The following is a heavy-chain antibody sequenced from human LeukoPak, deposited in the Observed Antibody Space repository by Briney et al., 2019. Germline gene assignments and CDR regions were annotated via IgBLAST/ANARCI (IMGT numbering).Heavy chain of an antibody. Sequence: PSETLSLTCTISGGFISTYYWSWIRQPPGKGLEWIGDVNHSGNTNSNPSLNYNPSLKSRVSISIDTSKDQFSLKLSSVTAADTAVYYCARGVWLARDYWGQGTLVTVSS. D-gene: IGHD6-19*01. CDR1: GGFISTYY. V-gene: IGHV4-59*01. J-gene: IGHJ4*02. CDR2: VNHSGNT. CDR3: ARGVWLARDY.